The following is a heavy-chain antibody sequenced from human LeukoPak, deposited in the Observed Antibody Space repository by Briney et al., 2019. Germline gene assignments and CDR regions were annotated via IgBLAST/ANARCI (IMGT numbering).Heavy chain of an antibody. D-gene: IGHD5-24*01. J-gene: IGHJ4*02. V-gene: IGHV3-30-3*01. Sequence: GRSLRLSCAASGFTFSSYAMHWVRQAPGKGLEWVAVISYDGSNKYYADSVKGRFTISRDNSKNTLYLQMNSLRAEDTAVYYCARVPPPGDGYNHFDYWGQGTLVTVSS. CDR1: GFTFSSYA. CDR3: ARVPPPGDGYNHFDY. CDR2: ISYDGSNK.